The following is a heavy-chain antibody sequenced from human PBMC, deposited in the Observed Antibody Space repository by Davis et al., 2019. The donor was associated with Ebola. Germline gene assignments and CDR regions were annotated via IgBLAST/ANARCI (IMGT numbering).Heavy chain of an antibody. CDR3: VKDTSNIWFDI. CDR1: GFVFRNYV. V-gene: IGHV3-23*01. J-gene: IGHJ3*02. CDR2: LETSDDT. D-gene: IGHD1-26*01. Sequence: GGSLRLSCAASGFVFRNYVMSWVRQAPGKGLEWVSTLETSDDTYYADSVKGRFTISRDNSKNTLYVQMNGLRVEDTAIYYCVKDTSNIWFDIWGQGTNVTVSS.